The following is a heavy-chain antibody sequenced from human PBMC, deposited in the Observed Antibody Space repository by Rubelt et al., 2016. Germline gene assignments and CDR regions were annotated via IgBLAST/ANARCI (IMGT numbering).Heavy chain of an antibody. J-gene: IGHJ4*02. CDR2: ISYDGSNK. CDR3: AKPSRLKQNY. Sequence: APGKGLEWVAVISYDGSNKYYADSARGRFTISRDNSKNTLYLQMNSLRAEDTAVYYCAKPSRLKQNYWGQGTLVTVSS. V-gene: IGHV3-30*04. D-gene: IGHD6-13*01.